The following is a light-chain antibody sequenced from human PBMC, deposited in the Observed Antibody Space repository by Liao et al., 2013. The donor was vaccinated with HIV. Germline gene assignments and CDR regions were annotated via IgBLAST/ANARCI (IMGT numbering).Light chain of an antibody. V-gene: IGLV3-1*01. CDR3: QAWDNSIVV. J-gene: IGLJ2*01. CDR2: QDT. CDR1: KLGDRY. Sequence: SYELTQPPSVSVSPGQTASITCSGDKLGDRYVSWYQRKPGQSPVLVIYQDTKRPSGIPERFSGSNSGNTATLTISGTQAMDEADYYCQAWDNSIVVFGGGTKLTVL.